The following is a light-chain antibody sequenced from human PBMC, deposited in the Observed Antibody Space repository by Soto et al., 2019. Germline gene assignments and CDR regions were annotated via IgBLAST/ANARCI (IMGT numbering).Light chain of an antibody. CDR1: QSVRNNN. CDR2: GAS. V-gene: IGKV3-20*01. J-gene: IGKJ1*01. CDR3: EQVGISVAT. Sequence: EIVLTQSPGTLSLSPGERATLSCRASQSVRNNNLAWYQQKAGQAPRLLIYGASTRATGIPARFSGSGSGTDFSLTISRLEPEDFAVDYCEQVGISVATCGPGNKVVIK.